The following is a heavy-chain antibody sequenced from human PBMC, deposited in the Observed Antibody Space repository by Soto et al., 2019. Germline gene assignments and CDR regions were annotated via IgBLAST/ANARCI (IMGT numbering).Heavy chain of an antibody. CDR1: GGSFSGYY. J-gene: IGHJ5*02. CDR2: INHSGST. CDR3: ARARKGYCSSTSCSGSWFDP. V-gene: IGHV4-34*01. D-gene: IGHD2-2*01. Sequence: QVQLQQCGAGLLKPSETLSLTCAVYGGSFSGYYWSWIRQPPGKGLEWIGEINHSGSTNYNPSLKSRVTISVDTSKNQFSLKLSSVTAADTAVYYCARARKGYCSSTSCSGSWFDPWGQGTLVTVSS.